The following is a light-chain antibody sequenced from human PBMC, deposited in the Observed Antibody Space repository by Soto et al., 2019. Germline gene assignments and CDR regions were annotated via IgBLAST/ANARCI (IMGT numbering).Light chain of an antibody. J-gene: IGKJ5*01. CDR2: GAS. Sequence: EVAMTQSPDTLSLSPGERATLSCRASQTVSSSHLAWYQHKPGQAPRLLIYGASNRATGIPARFSGSGSGTDFTLTISSLEPEDFAVYYCQQRSNWPPALGQGTRLEIK. CDR3: QQRSNWPPA. V-gene: IGKV3-11*01. CDR1: QTVSSSH.